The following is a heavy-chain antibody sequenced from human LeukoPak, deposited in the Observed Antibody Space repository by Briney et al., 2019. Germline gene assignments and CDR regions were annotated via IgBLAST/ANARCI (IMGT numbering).Heavy chain of an antibody. V-gene: IGHV3-7*01. CDR3: ARVRDSYGSHGYYYYYMDV. CDR2: IKGDGSEK. CDR1: GFTFSSHW. Sequence: GGSLRLSCAASGFTFSSHWMSWVRQAPRKGLEWVANIKGDGSEKYYVDSVKGRSAISRDNAKNSLFLQMNSLRVEDTAVYYCARVRDSYGSHGYYYYYMDVWGKGTTVTVSS. D-gene: IGHD5-18*01. J-gene: IGHJ6*03.